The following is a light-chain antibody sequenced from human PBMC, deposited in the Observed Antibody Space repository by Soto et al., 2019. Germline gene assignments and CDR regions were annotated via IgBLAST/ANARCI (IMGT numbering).Light chain of an antibody. J-gene: IGKJ1*01. CDR2: EAS. CDR1: QSVSSSS. Sequence: EIVLTQSPGTLSLSPWERATLSCRASQSVSSSSLAWYQQNPGQAPRLLIYEASSRATGIPDRFSGSGSGTDFTLTISRLEPEDFAVYYCQQYGSSGTFGQGTKVDIK. CDR3: QQYGSSGT. V-gene: IGKV3-20*01.